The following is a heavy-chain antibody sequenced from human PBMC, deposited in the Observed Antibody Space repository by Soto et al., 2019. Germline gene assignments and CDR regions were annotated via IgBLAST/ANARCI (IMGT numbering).Heavy chain of an antibody. CDR2: VSYDGRDQ. CDR3: AKKVVPSAGVENWFDP. V-gene: IGHV3-30*18. J-gene: IGHJ5*02. D-gene: IGHD2-2*01. Sequence: QAPGKGLQWVAGVSYDGRDQFYADSVKGRFTISRDNSKNTLYLQMNSLRLEDTAVYYCAKKVVPSAGVENWFDPWGQGTLVTVSS.